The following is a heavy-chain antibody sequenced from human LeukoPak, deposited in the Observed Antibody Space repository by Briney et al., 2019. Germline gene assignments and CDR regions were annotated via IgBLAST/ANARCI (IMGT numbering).Heavy chain of an antibody. J-gene: IGHJ4*02. V-gene: IGHV3-21*01. CDR2: ISTSSSYI. D-gene: IGHD1-1*01. Sequence: GGSLRPSCAASGFTFSSYNMNWVRQAPGKGLEWVSSISTSSSYIYYADSVKGRFTISRDNAKNSLYLQMNSLRVEDTAVYYCARCTTGRTFGSLREIKRSREIDYWGQGTLVTVSS. CDR1: GFTFSSYN. CDR3: ARCTTGRTFGSLREIKRSREIDY.